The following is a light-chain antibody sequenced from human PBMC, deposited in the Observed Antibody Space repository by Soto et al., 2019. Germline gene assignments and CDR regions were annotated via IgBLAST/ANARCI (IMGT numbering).Light chain of an antibody. V-gene: IGLV3-21*04. CDR3: QVWDSSSDHWV. CDR1: NIGSKS. CDR2: YDS. J-gene: IGLJ3*02. Sequence: SYELTQPPSGSVAPGKTARITCGGNNIGSKSVHWYQQKPGQAPVLVISYDSDRPSGIPERFSGSNSGNTATLTISRVEAGDEADYYCQVWDSSSDHWVFGGGTKLTVL.